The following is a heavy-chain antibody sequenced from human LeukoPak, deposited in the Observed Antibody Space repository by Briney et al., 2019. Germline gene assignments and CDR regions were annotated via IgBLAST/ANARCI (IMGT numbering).Heavy chain of an antibody. J-gene: IGHJ3*02. D-gene: IGHD5-24*01. CDR3: AREGGATILDAFDI. V-gene: IGHV4-59*01. CDR1: GGSISSYY. CDR2: IYYSGRT. Sequence: PSETLSLTCTVSGGSISSYYWSWIRQPPGKGLEWIGYIYYSGRTNYNPSLKSRVTISVDTSKNQFSLKLSSVTAADTAVYYCAREGGATILDAFDIWGQGTMVTVSS.